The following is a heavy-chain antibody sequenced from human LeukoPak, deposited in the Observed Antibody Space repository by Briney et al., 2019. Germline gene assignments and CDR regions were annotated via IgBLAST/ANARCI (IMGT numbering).Heavy chain of an antibody. CDR3: AALKRDGNSYYFVC. V-gene: IGHV4-39*01. J-gene: IGHJ4*02. CDR2: IYYSGTT. CDR1: RGSVSSSSYY. Sequence: SETLSLTCTLSRGSVSSSSYYWGWIRQPPGKGLEWLGSIYYSGTTYYNSSLKSRVTITVDTSMDQFSLKVSSVTAADTAVDFCAALKRDGNSYYFVCWGQGTLV. D-gene: IGHD5-24*01.